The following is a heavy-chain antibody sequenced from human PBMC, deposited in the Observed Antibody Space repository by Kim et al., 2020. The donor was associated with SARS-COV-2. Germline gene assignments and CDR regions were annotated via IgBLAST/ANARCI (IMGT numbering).Heavy chain of an antibody. Sequence: GGSLRLSCAVSGFTFSSYGMHWVRQAPGKGLEWVAVIWYDGSKKYYADSVKGRFTISRDDSKNTVYLQMNSLRAEDTALYYCARDGEVGAGYWYFCLWGRGTPVTVSS. D-gene: IGHD1-26*01. CDR1: GFTFSSYG. CDR3: ARDGEVGAGYWYFCL. J-gene: IGHJ2*01. CDR2: IWYDGSKK. V-gene: IGHV3-33*08.